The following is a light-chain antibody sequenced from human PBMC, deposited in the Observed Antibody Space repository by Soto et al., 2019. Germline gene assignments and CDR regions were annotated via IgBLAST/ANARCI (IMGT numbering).Light chain of an antibody. CDR3: QQSYSTPPT. V-gene: IGKV1-39*01. CDR2: AAS. CDR1: QSISSY. J-gene: IGKJ2*01. Sequence: DIQMTQSPSSLSASVGDRVTITCRASQSISSYLNWYQQKPGKAPKLLIYAASSLQSGVPSRSSGSGSGTDFTLTISSLQPEDFATYCQQSYSTPPTFGQGTKLEIK.